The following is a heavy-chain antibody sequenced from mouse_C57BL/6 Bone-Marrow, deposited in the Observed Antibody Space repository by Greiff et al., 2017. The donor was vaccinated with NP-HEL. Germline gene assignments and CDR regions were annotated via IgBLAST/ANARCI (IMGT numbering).Heavy chain of an antibody. D-gene: IGHD1-1*01. J-gene: IGHJ1*03. CDR2: IDPENGDT. V-gene: IGHV14-4*01. CDR1: GFNIKDDY. Sequence: EVQLQQSGAELVRPGAPVKLSCTASGFNIKDDYMHWVKQRPEQGLEWIGWIDPENGDTEYASKFQGKATITADTSSNTAYLQLSSLTSEDTAVYYCTTDRVIYYYGSSYWYFDVWGTGTTVTVSS. CDR3: TTDRVIYYYGSSYWYFDV.